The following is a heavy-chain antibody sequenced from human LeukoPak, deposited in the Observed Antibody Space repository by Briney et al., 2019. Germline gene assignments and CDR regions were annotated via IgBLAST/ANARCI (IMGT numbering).Heavy chain of an antibody. J-gene: IGHJ4*02. CDR3: AREARIAVAVILDY. CDR1: GRSISSYY. Sequence: SETLSLTCTVSGRSISSYYWSWIRQPAGKGLEWIGRIYTSGSTNYNPSLKSRVTMSVDTSKNQFSLKLSSVTAADTAVYYCAREARIAVAVILDYWGQGTLVTVSS. D-gene: IGHD6-19*01. CDR2: IYTSGST. V-gene: IGHV4-4*07.